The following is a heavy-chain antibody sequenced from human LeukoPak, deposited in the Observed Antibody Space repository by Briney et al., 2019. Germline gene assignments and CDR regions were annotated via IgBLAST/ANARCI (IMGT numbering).Heavy chain of an antibody. J-gene: IGHJ3*02. CDR2: IYPGDSDT. CDR1: GYSFTSYW. Sequence: EESLKISCKGSGYSFTSYWIGWVRQMPGKGLEWMGIIYPGDSDTRYSPSFQGQVTIPADKSISTAYLQWSSLKASDTAMYYCARQDPAAKDAFDIWGQGTMVTVSS. D-gene: IGHD2-2*01. V-gene: IGHV5-51*01. CDR3: ARQDPAAKDAFDI.